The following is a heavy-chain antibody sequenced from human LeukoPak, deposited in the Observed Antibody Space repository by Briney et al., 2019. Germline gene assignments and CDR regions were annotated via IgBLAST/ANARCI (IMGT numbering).Heavy chain of an antibody. CDR3: ARGPPVHYFDY. D-gene: IGHD2-2*01. CDR2: INHSGST. CDR1: GGSISSYY. J-gene: IGHJ4*02. V-gene: IGHV4-34*01. Sequence: SETLSLTCTVSGGSISSYYWSWIRQPPGKGLEWIGEINHSGSTNYNPSLKSRVTISVDTSKNQFSLKLSSVTAADTAVYYCARGPPVHYFDYWGQGTLVTVSS.